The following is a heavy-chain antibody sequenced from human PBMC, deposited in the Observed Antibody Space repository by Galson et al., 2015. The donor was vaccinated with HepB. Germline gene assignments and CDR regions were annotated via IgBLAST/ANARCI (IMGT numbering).Heavy chain of an antibody. CDR2: IYYSGST. Sequence: QVQLQESGPGLVKPSETLSLTCTVSGGSISSYYWSWIRQPPGKGLEWIGYIYYSGSTNYNPSLKSRVTISVDTSKNQFSLKLSSVTAADTAVYYCARGVYSYGYVGWGQGTLVTVFS. CDR3: ARGVYSYGYVG. CDR1: GGSISSYY. V-gene: IGHV4-59*01. D-gene: IGHD5-18*01. J-gene: IGHJ4*02.